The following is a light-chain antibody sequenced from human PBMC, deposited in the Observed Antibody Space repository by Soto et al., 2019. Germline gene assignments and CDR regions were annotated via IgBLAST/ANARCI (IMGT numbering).Light chain of an antibody. Sequence: QSVLTQPRSVSGSPGQSATISCTGTANDVGGHNYVSWYQQHPGEAPKLSIYDVTERPSGVPDRFSGSKSGNTASLTISGLQTEDEADYYCYSYAGTYTFVFGTGTKVTVL. CDR2: DVT. CDR3: YSYAGTYTFV. J-gene: IGLJ1*01. CDR1: ANDVGGHNY. V-gene: IGLV2-11*01.